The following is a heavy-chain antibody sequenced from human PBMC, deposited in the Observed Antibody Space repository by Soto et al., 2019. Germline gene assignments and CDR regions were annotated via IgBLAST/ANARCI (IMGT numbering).Heavy chain of an antibody. Sequence: GGSLRLSCAASGFTFSSSWMSWVRQAPGKGLEWVANIKQDGSEKYYVDSVKGRFTVSRDNAKNSLYLQMNSLRAEDTAVYYCASSDILTGYYSPNAFDIWGQGTMVTVSS. CDR1: GFTFSSSW. J-gene: IGHJ3*02. CDR2: IKQDGSEK. CDR3: ASSDILTGYYSPNAFDI. D-gene: IGHD3-9*01. V-gene: IGHV3-7*05.